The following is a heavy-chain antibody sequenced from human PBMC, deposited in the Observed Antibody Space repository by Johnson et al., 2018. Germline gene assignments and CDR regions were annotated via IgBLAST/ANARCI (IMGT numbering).Heavy chain of an antibody. D-gene: IGHD3-16*02. Sequence: EVQLVESGGGLVQPGGSLRLSCAASGFTLSDYYMDWVRQAPGKGLEWVGRSRDKANSYTTEYAASVKGRFTISEDDSKNSLFLQMNSLKTEDTAVYYCGREAPPFGGGIEEAFDIWGQGTMVTVSS. CDR1: GFTLSDYY. J-gene: IGHJ3*02. CDR2: SRDKANSYTT. CDR3: GREAPPFGGGIEEAFDI. V-gene: IGHV3-72*01.